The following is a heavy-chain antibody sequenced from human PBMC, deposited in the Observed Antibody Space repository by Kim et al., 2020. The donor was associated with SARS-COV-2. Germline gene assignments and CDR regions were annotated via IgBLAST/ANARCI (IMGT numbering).Heavy chain of an antibody. D-gene: IGHD6-13*01. CDR3: ARVWVAAAGTRVDY. J-gene: IGHJ4*02. V-gene: IGHV1-46*01. Sequence: AQKFQGRVTMTRDTSASTVYMELSGLGSEDTAVYYCARVWVAAAGTRVDYWGQGTLVTVSS.